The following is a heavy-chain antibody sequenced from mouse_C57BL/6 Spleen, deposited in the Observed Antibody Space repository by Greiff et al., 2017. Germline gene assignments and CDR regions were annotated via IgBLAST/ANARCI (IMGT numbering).Heavy chain of an antibody. V-gene: IGHV1-52*01. CDR3: ARGGGYLGQRAWFAY. CDR1: GYTFTSYW. CDR2: TDPSDSET. J-gene: IGHJ3*01. Sequence: QVQLQQPGAELVRPGSSVKLSCKASGYTFTSYWMHWVKQRPIQGLEWIGNTDPSDSETHYNQKFKDKATLTVDKSSSTAYMQLSSLTSEDSAVYYCARGGGYLGQRAWFAYWGQGTLVTVSA. D-gene: IGHD3-3*01.